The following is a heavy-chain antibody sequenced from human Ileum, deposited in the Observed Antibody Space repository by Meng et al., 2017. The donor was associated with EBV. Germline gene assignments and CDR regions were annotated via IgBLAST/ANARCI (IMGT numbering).Heavy chain of an antibody. D-gene: IGHD3-22*01. Sequence: LQQGAQGLSKPWATLSLTCGVYGRFFSGYYWSWIRQSPGKGLEWIGEINHSGSTNYNPSLKSRVTISVDTSKNQFSLKLTSVTAADTAVYYCAREARSSGYHPGIGPWGQGTLVTVSS. V-gene: IGHV4-34*02. CDR3: AREARSSGYHPGIGP. J-gene: IGHJ5*02. CDR1: GRFFSGYY. CDR2: INHSGST.